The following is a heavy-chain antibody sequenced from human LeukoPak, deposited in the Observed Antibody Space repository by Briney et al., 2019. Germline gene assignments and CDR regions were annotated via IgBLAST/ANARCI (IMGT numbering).Heavy chain of an antibody. CDR1: GGSISSSNW. CDR2: IYHSGST. J-gene: IGHJ6*02. D-gene: IGHD3-9*01. Sequence: PSETLSLTCAVSGGSISSSNWWSWVRQPPGKGLEWIGEIYHSGSTNYNPSLKSRVTISVDKSKNQFSLKLSSVTAADTAVYYCARAYYDILTGYYTDYYGMDVWGQGTTVTVSS. V-gene: IGHV4-4*02. CDR3: ARAYYDILTGYYTDYYGMDV.